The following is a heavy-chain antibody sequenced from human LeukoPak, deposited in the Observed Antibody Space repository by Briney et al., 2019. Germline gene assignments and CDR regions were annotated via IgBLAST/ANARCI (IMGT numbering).Heavy chain of an antibody. CDR2: IRGSGGST. Sequence: GGSLRLSCAASGFTFSNYAMSWVRQAPGEGLEWVSVIRGSGGSTYYADSVKGRFTISRDNSKNTLYLHMDSLRAEDTAVHDCAKVRVLRYFDCWGEGALVTVSS. V-gene: IGHV3-23*01. CDR1: GFTFSNYA. J-gene: IGHJ4*02. CDR3: AKVRVLRYFDC. D-gene: IGHD3-9*01.